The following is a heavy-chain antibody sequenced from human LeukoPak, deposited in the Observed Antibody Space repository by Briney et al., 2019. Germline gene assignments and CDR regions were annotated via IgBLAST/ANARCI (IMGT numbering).Heavy chain of an antibody. V-gene: IGHV4-61*01. J-gene: IGHJ3*02. CDR3: SRESGYRRAFYN. Sequence: SETLSLTCTVSSYSISSGYYWSWIRQPPGKGLEWIGYIYYSGSTNYNPSLKSRVTISVDTSKNQFSLKLSSVTAADTAVYYFSRESGYRRAFYNRGQGTMVTVSS. D-gene: IGHD1-1*01. CDR2: IYYSGST. CDR1: SYSISSGYY.